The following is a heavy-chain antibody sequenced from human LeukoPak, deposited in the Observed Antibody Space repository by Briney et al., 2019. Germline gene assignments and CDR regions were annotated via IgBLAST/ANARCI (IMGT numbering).Heavy chain of an antibody. D-gene: IGHD2-2*01. CDR2: IDWGGDK. CDR3: ARGSGREVPAAMAFGY. CDR1: GFSLSTSGMR. V-gene: IGHV2-70*04. Sequence: SGPALVKPTQTLTLTCTFSGFSLSTSGMRVSWIRQPPGKALEWLARIDWGGDKFYSTSLKTRLTISRDTSKNQVVLTMTNMDPVDTATYYCARGSGREVPAAMAFGYWGQGALVTVSS. J-gene: IGHJ4*02.